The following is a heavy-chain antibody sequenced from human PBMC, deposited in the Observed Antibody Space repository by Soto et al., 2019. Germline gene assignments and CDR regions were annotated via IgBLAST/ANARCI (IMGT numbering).Heavy chain of an antibody. CDR1: GFTFSSYS. Sequence: GGSLRLSCAASGFTFSSYSMNWVRQAPGKGLEWVSSISSSSSYIYYADSVKGRFTISRDNAKNSLYLQMNSLRAEDTAVYYCARGSSYSSSSEDYWGQGTLVTVSS. D-gene: IGHD6-6*01. V-gene: IGHV3-21*01. J-gene: IGHJ4*02. CDR3: ARGSSYSSSSEDY. CDR2: ISSSSSYI.